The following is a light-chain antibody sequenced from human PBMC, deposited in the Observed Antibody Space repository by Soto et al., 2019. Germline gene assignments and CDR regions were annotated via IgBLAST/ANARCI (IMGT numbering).Light chain of an antibody. CDR2: DAS. CDR1: QSVSIN. CDR3: QQRSNWPPIT. J-gene: IGKJ5*01. Sequence: EIVLTQSPGTLSVSPGERATLFCRASQSVSINLAWYQQNPGQAPRLLIYDASNRATGIPARFSGSGSGTDFTLTISSLEPEDFAVYYCQQRSNWPPITFGQGTRLEIK. V-gene: IGKV3-11*01.